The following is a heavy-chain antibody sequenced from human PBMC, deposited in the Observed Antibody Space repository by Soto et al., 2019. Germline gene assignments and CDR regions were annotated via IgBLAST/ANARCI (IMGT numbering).Heavy chain of an antibody. CDR3: ATSYDTGFDP. CDR1: GYPFIKYG. CDR2: IKVDRGYT. V-gene: IGHV1-18*04. Sequence: QLQLVQSAAEVKKPGASVRVSCKAYGYPFIKYGISWIRQAPEQGLEWMGWIKVDRGYTNYAQKFQGRVTMTADTSSDTAFMELRSLRLDDTAVYFCATSYDTGFDPWGQGTLVSVSS. J-gene: IGHJ5*02. D-gene: IGHD3-9*01.